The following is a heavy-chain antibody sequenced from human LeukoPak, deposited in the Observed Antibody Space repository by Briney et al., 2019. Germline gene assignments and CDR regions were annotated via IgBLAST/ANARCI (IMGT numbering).Heavy chain of an antibody. CDR2: ISNDGRDK. J-gene: IGHJ4*02. V-gene: IGHV3-30*04. Sequence: GGSLRLSCAASGFTFSTYAMHWVRQAPAKGLDWVAVISNDGRDKYYADSVKGRFTISRDNSKNTLDLQMNSLRVDDTAVYYCARGAWAATQPINDWGQGTLVTVSS. D-gene: IGHD2-15*01. CDR3: ARGAWAATQPIND. CDR1: GFTFSTYA.